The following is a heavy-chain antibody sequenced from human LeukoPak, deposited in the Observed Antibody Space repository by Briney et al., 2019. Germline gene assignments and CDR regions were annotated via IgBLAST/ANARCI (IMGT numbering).Heavy chain of an antibody. J-gene: IGHJ3*02. Sequence: PGGSLRLSCAASGLTFSSYGMHWVRQAPGKGLEWVAVISYDGSNKYYADSVKGRFTISRDNSKNTLYLQMNSLRAEDTAVYYCAKSDGYNYGEAFDIWGQGTMVTVSS. D-gene: IGHD5-24*01. V-gene: IGHV3-30*18. CDR1: GLTFSSYG. CDR2: ISYDGSNK. CDR3: AKSDGYNYGEAFDI.